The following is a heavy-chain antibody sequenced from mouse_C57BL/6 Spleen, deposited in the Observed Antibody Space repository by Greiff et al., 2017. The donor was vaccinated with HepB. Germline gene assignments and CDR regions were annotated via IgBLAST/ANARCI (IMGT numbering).Heavy chain of an antibody. V-gene: IGHV1-69*01. D-gene: IGHD2-3*01. Sequence: VQLQQPGAELVMPGASVKLSCKASGYTFTSYWMHWVKQRPGQGLEWIGEIDPSDSYTNYNQKFKGKSTLTVDKSSSTAYMQLSSLTSEDSAVYYCARVGFGLLHLDYWGQGTTLTVSS. CDR2: IDPSDSYT. J-gene: IGHJ2*01. CDR3: ARVGFGLLHLDY. CDR1: GYTFTSYW.